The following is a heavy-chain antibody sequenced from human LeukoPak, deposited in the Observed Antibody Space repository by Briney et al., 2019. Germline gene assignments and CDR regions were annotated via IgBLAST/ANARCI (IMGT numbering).Heavy chain of an antibody. Sequence: SGGSLRLSCAASGFTFSSYWMHWVRQAPGKGLVWVSRINSDGSSTSYADSVKGRFTISRDNAKNTLYLQMNSLRAEDTAVYYCARVGSGTGAAGPGLVYNWFDPWGQGTLVTVSS. D-gene: IGHD6-13*01. CDR3: ARVGSGTGAAGPGLVYNWFDP. CDR1: GFTFSSYW. J-gene: IGHJ5*02. V-gene: IGHV3-74*01. CDR2: INSDGSST.